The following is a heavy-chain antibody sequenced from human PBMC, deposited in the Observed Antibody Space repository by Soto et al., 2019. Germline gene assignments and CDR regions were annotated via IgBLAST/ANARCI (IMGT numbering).Heavy chain of an antibody. D-gene: IGHD3-22*01. CDR2: IYSGGST. Sequence: EVQLVESGGGLIQPGGSLRLSCAASGFTVSSNYMSWVRQDRGKGLEWVSVIYSGGSTYYADSVKGRFTISRDNSKNTLYLQMNSLRAEDTAVYYCARNYDSTAGGAFDIWGQGTMVTVSS. V-gene: IGHV3-53*01. CDR1: GFTVSSNY. CDR3: ARNYDSTAGGAFDI. J-gene: IGHJ3*02.